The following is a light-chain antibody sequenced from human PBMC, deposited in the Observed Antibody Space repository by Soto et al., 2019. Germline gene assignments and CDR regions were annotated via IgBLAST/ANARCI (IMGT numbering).Light chain of an antibody. Sequence: DIQMTQSPSTLSGSVGDRVTITCRASQTISSWLAWYQQKPGKAPKLLIYKASTLKSGVPSRFSGSGSGTEFTLTISSQQPDDFATYYCQHYNSYSESFVQGTKVELK. CDR3: QHYNSYSES. CDR1: QTISSW. J-gene: IGKJ1*01. V-gene: IGKV1-5*03. CDR2: KAS.